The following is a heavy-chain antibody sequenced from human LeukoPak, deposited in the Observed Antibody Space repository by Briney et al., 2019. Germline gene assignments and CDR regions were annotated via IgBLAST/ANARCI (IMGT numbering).Heavy chain of an antibody. Sequence: GGSLRLSCEASGLTFSSYWMSWVRQAPGKGLEWVANIKQDGSEKNYVNSVKGRFTISRDNAHNPLCLQMNSLRVEDTAVYYCARDTYSSSWYRGTTYYYYGMDVWGQGTTVTVSS. CDR3: ARDTYSSSWYRGTTYYYYGMDV. D-gene: IGHD6-13*01. J-gene: IGHJ6*02. CDR1: GLTFSSYW. CDR2: IKQDGSEK. V-gene: IGHV3-7*01.